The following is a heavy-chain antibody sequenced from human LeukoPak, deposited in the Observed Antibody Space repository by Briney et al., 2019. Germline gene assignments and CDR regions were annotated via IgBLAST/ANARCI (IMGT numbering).Heavy chain of an antibody. D-gene: IGHD3-10*02. Sequence: GGSLRLSCAASGFTFSSYAMSWVRQALGKGLEWVSAISGSGGSTYYADSVRGRFTISRDNSKNTLYLQMNSLRAEDTAVYYCAKKGNPVRWYFDLWGRGTLVTVSS. V-gene: IGHV3-23*01. CDR1: GFTFSSYA. CDR2: ISGSGGST. CDR3: AKKGNPVRWYFDL. J-gene: IGHJ2*01.